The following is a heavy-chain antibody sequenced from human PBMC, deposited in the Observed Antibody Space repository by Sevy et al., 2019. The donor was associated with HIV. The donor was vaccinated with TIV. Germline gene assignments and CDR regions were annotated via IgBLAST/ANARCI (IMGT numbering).Heavy chain of an antibody. J-gene: IGHJ4*02. CDR2: LSFGCGKI. D-gene: IGHD2-8*01. Sequence: GGSLRLSCAASGFDLSIYSMSWVRQAPGKGLEWVSTLSFGCGKINYADSVKGRFTISRDNSKSSVYLQMNKMRVEDTAVYYCAREGCTKPHDYWGQGTLVTVSS. CDR3: AREGCTKPHDY. V-gene: IGHV3-23*01. CDR1: GFDLSIYS.